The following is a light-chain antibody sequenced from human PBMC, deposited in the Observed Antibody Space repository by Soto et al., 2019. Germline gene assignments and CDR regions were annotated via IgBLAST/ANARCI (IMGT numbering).Light chain of an antibody. J-gene: IGKJ5*01. CDR1: QGIRKD. Sequence: DIQMTQSPSTLSASVGDRVTITGRASQGIRKDLGWYQVKPGKAPKIXIYAASTLQSGVPSRFSGSGSGTEFTLTISSLQPEDFATDYCQQLNSYPPTFGQGTRLEI. CDR2: AAS. V-gene: IGKV1-17*01. CDR3: QQLNSYPPT.